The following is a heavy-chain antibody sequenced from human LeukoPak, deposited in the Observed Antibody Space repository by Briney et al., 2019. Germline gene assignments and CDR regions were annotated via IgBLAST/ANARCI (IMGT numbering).Heavy chain of an antibody. Sequence: GASVKVSCKASEYTFTSYVMNWVRQAPGQGLEWMGWINTNTGNPTYAQGFTGRFVFSLDTSVSTAYLRINSLKAEDTAVYYCARDRGDYAHYYYAMDVWGQGTTVIVSS. V-gene: IGHV7-4-1*02. J-gene: IGHJ6*02. D-gene: IGHD4-17*01. CDR1: EYTFTSYV. CDR3: ARDRGDYAHYYYAMDV. CDR2: INTNTGNP.